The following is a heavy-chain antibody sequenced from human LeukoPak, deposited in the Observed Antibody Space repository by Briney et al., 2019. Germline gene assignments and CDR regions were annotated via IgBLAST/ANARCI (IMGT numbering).Heavy chain of an antibody. Sequence: SETLSLTCTVSGGSISSSNYYWGWIRQPPGMGLEWIGSIYYSGSTYYNPSLKSRVTISVDTSKSQFSLKLSSVTAADTAVYYCARHRESITMVRGALIFDFDYWGQGTLVTVSS. J-gene: IGHJ4*02. CDR1: GGSISSSNYY. D-gene: IGHD3-10*01. CDR2: IYYSGST. V-gene: IGHV4-39*01. CDR3: ARHRESITMVRGALIFDFDY.